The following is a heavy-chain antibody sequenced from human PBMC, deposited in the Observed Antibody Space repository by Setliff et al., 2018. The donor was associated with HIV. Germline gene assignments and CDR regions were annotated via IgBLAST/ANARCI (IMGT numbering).Heavy chain of an antibody. V-gene: IGHV3-23*03. D-gene: IGHD3-16*01. CDR3: ARDFLGDGYMDV. CDR2: IYSGSSSA. CDR1: GITFINAA. J-gene: IGHJ6*03. Sequence: GGSLRLSCVTSGITFINAAMAWVRQAPGKGPEWISFIYSGSSSAVFAGSVKGRFTISRENAKNSLYLQMNSLRAEDTAVYYCARDFLGDGYMDVWGKGTTVTVSS.